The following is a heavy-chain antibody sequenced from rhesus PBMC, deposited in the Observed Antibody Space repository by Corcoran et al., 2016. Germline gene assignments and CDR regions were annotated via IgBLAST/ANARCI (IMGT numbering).Heavy chain of an antibody. V-gene: IGHV4-160*01. CDR2: IYFSGGSN. J-gene: IGHJ6*01. D-gene: IGHD2-15*01. CDR1: GGSIISNY. Sequence: QVQLQESGPGLVKPSETLSLTCAVSGGSIISNYWSWLRQAPGKGLEVIGRIYFSGGSNAYNPSLSGRVTSSTDTSKNQFSMKRSSVTAADTAVYYCARELPSYGLDSWGQGVVVTVSS. CDR3: ARELPSYGLDS.